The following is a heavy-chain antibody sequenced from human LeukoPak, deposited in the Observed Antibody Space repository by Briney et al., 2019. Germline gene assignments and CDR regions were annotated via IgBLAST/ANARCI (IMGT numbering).Heavy chain of an antibody. Sequence: GGSLRLSCAASGFTFSSYAMSWVRQAPGKGLEWVSTISGSGESTNYADSVKGRFTISRDNSKNTLYLQMNSLRAEDTAVYYCAKKNYYDSSGFVDYWGQGTLVTVSS. CDR2: ISGSGEST. CDR1: GFTFSSYA. V-gene: IGHV3-23*01. D-gene: IGHD3-22*01. J-gene: IGHJ4*02. CDR3: AKKNYYDSSGFVDY.